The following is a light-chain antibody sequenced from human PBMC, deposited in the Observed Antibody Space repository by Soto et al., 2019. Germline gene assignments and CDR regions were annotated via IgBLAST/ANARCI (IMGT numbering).Light chain of an antibody. Sequence: QSVLTQPPSASGTPGQRVTISCSGGSSNIGNNYVYWYQQVPGTAPKILIYRNNQRASGVPDRFSASKSGTSASLAISGLRSEDEADYYCAVWDDSLNVVFGGGTKVTVL. CDR2: RNN. V-gene: IGLV1-47*01. CDR3: AVWDDSLNVV. CDR1: SSNIGNNY. J-gene: IGLJ2*01.